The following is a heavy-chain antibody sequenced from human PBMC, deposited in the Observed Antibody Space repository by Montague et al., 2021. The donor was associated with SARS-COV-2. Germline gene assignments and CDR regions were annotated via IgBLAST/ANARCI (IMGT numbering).Heavy chain of an antibody. J-gene: IGHJ4*02. CDR2: IFHTGSA. D-gene: IGHD2/OR15-2a*01. V-gene: IGHV4-31*03. CDR1: GGSISSGSYY. CDR3: ARVRLFYYLDY. Sequence: TLSLTCTVSGGSISSGSYYWTWIRQHPGKGLGWIGYIFHTGSAYYNPSLKTRVNISVDTSNNLFSLRLSSVTAADTAMYFCARVRLFYYLDYWGQGTLVTVSS.